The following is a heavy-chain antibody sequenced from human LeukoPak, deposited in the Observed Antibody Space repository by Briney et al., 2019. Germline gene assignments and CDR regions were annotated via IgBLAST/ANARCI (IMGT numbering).Heavy chain of an antibody. CDR3: TREGLTIFGVVMGYFDY. CDR2: IRSKAYGGTT. J-gene: IGHJ4*02. Sequence: GGSLRLSCTASGFTFGDYAMSWFRQAPGKGLEWVGFIRSKAYGGTTEYAASVKGRFTISRDDSKSIAYLQMNSLKPEDTAVYYCTREGLTIFGVVMGYFDYWGQGTLVTVSS. CDR1: GFTFGDYA. D-gene: IGHD3-3*01. V-gene: IGHV3-49*03.